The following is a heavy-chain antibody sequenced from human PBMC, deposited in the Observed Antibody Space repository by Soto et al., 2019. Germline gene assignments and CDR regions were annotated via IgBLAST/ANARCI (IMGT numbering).Heavy chain of an antibody. Sequence: SETLSLTCAVYGGSFSGYYWSWIRQPPGKGLEWIGYINYSGSTNYNPSLKSRVTISVDTSKNQFSLKLSSVTAADTAVYYCARFNWYFDLWGRGTLVTVSS. J-gene: IGHJ2*01. CDR1: GGSFSGYY. CDR2: INYSGST. V-gene: IGHV4-59*08. CDR3: ARFNWYFDL.